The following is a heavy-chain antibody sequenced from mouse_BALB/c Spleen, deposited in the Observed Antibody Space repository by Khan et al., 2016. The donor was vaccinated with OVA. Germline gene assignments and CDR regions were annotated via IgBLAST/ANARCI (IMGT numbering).Heavy chain of an antibody. CDR3: ARDGAYYRNDGWFAY. Sequence: QVQLQQSGAELARPGASVKMSCKASGYTFTSYTIHWIKQRPGPGLEWIGYINPSSGYTNYNQKFKDKAKLTADKSSTTAYMQLSSLTSDDSAVYYCARDGAYYRNDGWFAYWGQGTLVTVSA. CDR2: INPSSGYT. CDR1: GYTFTSYT. V-gene: IGHV1-4*01. D-gene: IGHD2-14*01. J-gene: IGHJ3*01.